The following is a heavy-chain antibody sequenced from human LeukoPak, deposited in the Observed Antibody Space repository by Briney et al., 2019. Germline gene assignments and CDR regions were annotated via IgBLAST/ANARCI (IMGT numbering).Heavy chain of an antibody. CDR2: IKQDGSEK. D-gene: IGHD1-26*01. Sequence: GGSLRLSCAASRFTFSSYWMSWVRQAPGKGLEWVANIKQDGSEKYYVDSVRGRFTVSRDNAKNSLYLQMNSLRDEDTAVYYCARDPGYSRPSSYGYFDHWGQGTLATVSS. CDR1: RFTFSSYW. V-gene: IGHV3-7*01. J-gene: IGHJ4*02. CDR3: ARDPGYSRPSSYGYFDH.